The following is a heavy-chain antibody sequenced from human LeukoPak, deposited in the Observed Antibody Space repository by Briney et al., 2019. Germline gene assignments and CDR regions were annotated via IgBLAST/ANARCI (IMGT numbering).Heavy chain of an antibody. CDR3: ARDSGTTGEVKFDP. D-gene: IGHD3-10*01. V-gene: IGHV4-59*01. CDR1: GGSISNYF. CDR2: IYYSGSS. Sequence: SETLSLTCTVSGGSISNYFWSWIRQPPGKGLESIGYIYYSGSSNYNPSLKSRVTISVDTSKNQFSLKLSSVTAADTAVYYCARDSGTTGEVKFDPWGQGTLVTVSS. J-gene: IGHJ5*02.